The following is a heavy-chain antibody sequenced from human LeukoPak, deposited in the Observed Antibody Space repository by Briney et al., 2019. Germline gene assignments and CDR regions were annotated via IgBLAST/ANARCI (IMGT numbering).Heavy chain of an antibody. V-gene: IGHV1-2*04. J-gene: IGHJ4*02. CDR3: ARVYSSGWFWYFDY. CDR1: GYTFTGYY. CDR2: INPNSGGT. D-gene: IGHD6-19*01. Sequence: ASVKVSCKASGYTFTGYYMHWVRQAPGQGLEWMGWINPNSGGTNYAQKFQGWVTMTRDTSISTAYMELSRLRSDDTAVYYCARVYSSGWFWYFDYWGQGTLVTVSS.